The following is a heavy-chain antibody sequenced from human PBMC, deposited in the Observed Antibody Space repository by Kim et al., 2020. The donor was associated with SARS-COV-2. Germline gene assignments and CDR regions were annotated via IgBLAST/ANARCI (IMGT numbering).Heavy chain of an antibody. D-gene: IGHD6-13*01. CDR3: AHRRRSAAGFYYFDY. J-gene: IGHJ4*02. CDR2: IFWDDDK. V-gene: IGHV2-5*02. CDR1: GFSLTTIEVG. Sequence: SGPTLVNPTQTLTLTCTFSGFSLTTIEVGVGWIRQPPGKPLEWLALIFWDDDKRYSPSLKSRFTITKDTSKNQVVLTMTHMDPVDTATYFCAHRRRSAAGFYYFDYWGQGTLVSVSS.